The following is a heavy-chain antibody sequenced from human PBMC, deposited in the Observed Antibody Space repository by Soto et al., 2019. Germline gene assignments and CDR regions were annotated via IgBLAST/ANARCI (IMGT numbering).Heavy chain of an antibody. J-gene: IGHJ6*02. D-gene: IGHD3-22*01. CDR1: GGSISSSSYY. V-gene: IGHV4-39*02. CDR3: AKSYDSSGYYSYYYGMYV. CDR2: IYYSGST. Sequence: QLQLQESGAGLVKPSETLSLTCTVSGGSISSSSYYWGWIRQPPGKGLEWLGSIYYSGSTYYNPSLKSRVTLSVDTSKNHSSLKLSSVTAAYTALYYCAKSYDSSGYYSYYYGMYVWGQGTTVTVSS.